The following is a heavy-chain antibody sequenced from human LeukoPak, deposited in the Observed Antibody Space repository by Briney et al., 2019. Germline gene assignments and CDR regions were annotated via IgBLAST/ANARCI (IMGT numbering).Heavy chain of an antibody. CDR3: ARDSGYLVKERYFDY. J-gene: IGHJ4*02. CDR1: GYSFTSYW. Sequence: VESLKISCKGSGYSFTSYWIGWVRQMPGKGLEWMGIIYPGDSDTRYSPSFQGQVTISADKSISTAYLQWSSLKASDTAMYYCARDSGYLVKERYFDYWGQGTPVTVSS. CDR2: IYPGDSDT. D-gene: IGHD3-22*01. V-gene: IGHV5-51*01.